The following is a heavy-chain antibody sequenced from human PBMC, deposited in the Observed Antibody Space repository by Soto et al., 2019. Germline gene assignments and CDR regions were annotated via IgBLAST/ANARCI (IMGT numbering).Heavy chain of an antibody. V-gene: IGHV3-48*03. Sequence: GGSLRLACAASRFTSSSYEMSWVSQAPGKGREWGSYMSSSGSTIYYSDSVKGRFTSSRDNAKNSQYLQMNSLRAEDTAVDYCLSCTGDDYWGQGTLGTVSS. CDR1: RFTSSSYE. CDR2: MSSSGSTI. CDR3: LSCTGDDY. D-gene: IGHD2-8*02. J-gene: IGHJ4*02.